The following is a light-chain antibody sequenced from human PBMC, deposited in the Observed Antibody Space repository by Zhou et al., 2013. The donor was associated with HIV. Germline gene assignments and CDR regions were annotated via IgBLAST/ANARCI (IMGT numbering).Light chain of an antibody. CDR1: QSVSSSY. CDR2: GAS. V-gene: IGKV3-20*01. CDR3: QQYDRWCT. J-gene: IGKJ5*01. Sequence: EIVLTQSPGTLSLSPGERATLSCRASQSVSSSYLAWYQQKPGQAPRLLIYGASSRATGIPDRFSGSGSGTDFTLTISRLEPEDFAIYYCQQYDRWCTFGQGTRLET.